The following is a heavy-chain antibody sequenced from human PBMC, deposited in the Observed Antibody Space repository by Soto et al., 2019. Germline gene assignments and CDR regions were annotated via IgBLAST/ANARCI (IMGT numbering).Heavy chain of an antibody. CDR1: GFTVSSKY. J-gene: IGHJ6*04. V-gene: IGHV3-66*01. CDR3: ARDDVLCDGGRCYGIPLDV. D-gene: IGHD2-15*01. Sequence: EAQLVESGGGLVQPGGSLRLSCAASGFTVSSKYMTWVRQAPGKGLEWVSLIQSGGTTYYADSVKGRFTISRDTSENTLHLQMDSLRVEDTAVYYCARDDVLCDGGRCYGIPLDVWDKGTTVTVSS. CDR2: IQSGGTT.